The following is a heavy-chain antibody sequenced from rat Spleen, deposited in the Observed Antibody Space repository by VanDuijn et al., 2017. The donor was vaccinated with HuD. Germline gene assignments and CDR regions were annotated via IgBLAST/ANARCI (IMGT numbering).Heavy chain of an antibody. CDR1: GFTFSNYD. D-gene: IGHD4-4*01. CDR2: ISPSGTVT. V-gene: IGHV5-25*01. Sequence: EVQLVESGGGLVQPGRSLKLSCAASGFTFSNYDMAWVRQAPTKGLEWVASISPSGTVTYYRDSVKGRFTISRDNARSTLNLHMDSLRSEDTAIYYCTRRGYLSDWYFDFWGPGTMVTVSS. J-gene: IGHJ1*01. CDR3: TRRGYLSDWYFDF.